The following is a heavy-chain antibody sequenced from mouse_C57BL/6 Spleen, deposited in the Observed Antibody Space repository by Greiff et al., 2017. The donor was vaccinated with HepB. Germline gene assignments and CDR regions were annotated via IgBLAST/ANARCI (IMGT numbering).Heavy chain of an antibody. CDR1: GYTFTDYE. Sequence: QVQLQQSGAELVRPGASVTLSCKASGYTFTDYEMHWVKQTPVHGLEWIGAIDPETGGTAYNQKFKGKAILTADKSSSTAYMELRSLTSEDSAVYYCTLYYGNYPFAYWGQGTLVTVSA. V-gene: IGHV1-15*01. CDR2: IDPETGGT. CDR3: TLYYGNYPFAY. J-gene: IGHJ3*01. D-gene: IGHD2-1*01.